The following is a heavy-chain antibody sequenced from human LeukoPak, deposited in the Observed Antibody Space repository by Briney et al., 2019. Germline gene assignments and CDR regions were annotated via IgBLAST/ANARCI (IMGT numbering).Heavy chain of an antibody. J-gene: IGHJ4*02. CDR1: GGSISSYY. V-gene: IGHV4-59*08. CDR2: IYYHGST. Sequence: SETLSLTCTVSGGSISSYYWSWIRQPPGKGLEWIGYIYYHGSTNYNPSLKSRVTISVDTSKNQFSLKLRSVTAADTAVYFCARHNYDFWSGYFRFDHWGQGTLVTVSS. D-gene: IGHD3-3*01. CDR3: ARHNYDFWSGYFRFDH.